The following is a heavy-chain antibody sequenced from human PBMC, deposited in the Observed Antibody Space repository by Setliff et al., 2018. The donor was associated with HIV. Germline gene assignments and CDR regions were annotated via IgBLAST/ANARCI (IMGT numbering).Heavy chain of an antibody. V-gene: IGHV4-61*09. CDR2: IYTSGST. J-gene: IGHJ4*02. CDR1: GGSISSGSYY. CDR3: ASRRGGGFLAWPDPYFDY. Sequence: PSETLSLTCTVSGGSISSGSYYWSWIRQPAGKGLEWIGHIYTSGSTNYNPSLKSRVIISIDTSKNQFSLKLFSVTAADTAVYYCASRRGGGFLAWPDPYFDYWGQGTQVTVSS. D-gene: IGHD3-3*01.